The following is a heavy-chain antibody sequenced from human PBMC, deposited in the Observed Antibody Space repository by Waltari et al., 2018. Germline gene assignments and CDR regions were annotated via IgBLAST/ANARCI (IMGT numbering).Heavy chain of an antibody. J-gene: IGHJ4*02. CDR2: INADNGSR. CDR1: GYTFAHSP. D-gene: IGHD3-16*01. CDR3: ARGPLGGFHAGDYFDH. V-gene: IGHV1-3*01. Sequence: HVLLVQSGPEATTPPASVMLSCMAPGYTFAHSPITWVRQAPGQRLEWMGWINADNGSRKYSQNFQDRVTITRDTSASTAYMELSSLRSEDSAVYFCARGPLGGFHAGDYFDHWGQGTLVTVSS.